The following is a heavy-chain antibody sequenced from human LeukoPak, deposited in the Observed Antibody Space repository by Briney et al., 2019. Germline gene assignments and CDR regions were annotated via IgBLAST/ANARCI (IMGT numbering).Heavy chain of an antibody. J-gene: IGHJ4*02. D-gene: IGHD4-17*01. V-gene: IGHV4-59*01. CDR1: GGSISSYY. CDR2: IYYSGST. Sequence: PSETLSLTCTVSGGSISSYYWSWIRQPPGKGLEWIGYIYYSGSTNYNPSLKSRVTISVDTSKNQFSLKLSSVTAADTAVYCCARVGPTTPYYFDYWGQGTLVTVSS. CDR3: ARVGPTTPYYFDY.